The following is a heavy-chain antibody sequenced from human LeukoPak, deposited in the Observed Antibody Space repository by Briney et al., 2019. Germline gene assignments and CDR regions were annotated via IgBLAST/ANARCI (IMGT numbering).Heavy chain of an antibody. V-gene: IGHV5-51*01. Sequence: GESLKISCKASGYSFTHYWIGWVRQMPGKGLEWMGIIYPGDSDTRYSPSFQGRVTISADKSNTTAYLHWSSLRASDTAMYYCARGGEWIQLWSPFDFWGQGTLVTVSS. CDR1: GYSFTHYW. CDR2: IYPGDSDT. D-gene: IGHD5-18*01. J-gene: IGHJ4*02. CDR3: ARGGEWIQLWSPFDF.